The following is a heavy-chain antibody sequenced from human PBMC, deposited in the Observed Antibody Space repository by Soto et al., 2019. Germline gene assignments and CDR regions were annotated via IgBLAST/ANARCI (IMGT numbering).Heavy chain of an antibody. J-gene: IGHJ6*03. CDR3: ARGTGTTGYYYYMDV. V-gene: IGHV1-69*02. D-gene: IGHD1-1*01. CDR1: GGTFSSYT. Sequence: EASVKVSCKASGGTFSSYTISWVRQAPGQGLEWMGRIIPILGIANYAQKFQGRVTITADKSTSTAYMELSSLRSEDTAVYYCARGTGTTGYYYYMDVWGKGTTVTVSS. CDR2: IIPILGIA.